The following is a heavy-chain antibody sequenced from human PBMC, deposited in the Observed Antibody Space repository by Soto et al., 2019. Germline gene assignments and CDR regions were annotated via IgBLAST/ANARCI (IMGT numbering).Heavy chain of an antibody. CDR3: ARRGGRAPGY. J-gene: IGHJ4*02. V-gene: IGHV4-34*01. CDR2: INHSGST. Sequence: QVQLQQWGAGLLKPSETLSLACAVYGGSFSGYYWSWIRQPPGKELEWIGEINHSGSTNYNPSLKSRVTISVDTSKNQFSLKLSSVTAADTAVYYCARRGGRAPGYWGQGTLVTVSS. CDR1: GGSFSGYY. D-gene: IGHD1-1*01.